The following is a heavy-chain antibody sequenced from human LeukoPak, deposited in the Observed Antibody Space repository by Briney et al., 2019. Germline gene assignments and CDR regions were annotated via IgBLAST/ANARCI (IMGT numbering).Heavy chain of an antibody. V-gene: IGHV4-61*01. J-gene: IGHJ5*02. CDR1: GVSIRNGIYY. CDR3: ARARRGFDP. Sequence: SETLSLTCTVSGVSIRNGIYYWNWIRQPPGKGLEWIGYIHYSGSTNYNPSLKSRVTISVDTSKNQFSLKLSSVTAADTAVYYCARARRGFDPWGQGTLVTVSS. CDR2: IHYSGST.